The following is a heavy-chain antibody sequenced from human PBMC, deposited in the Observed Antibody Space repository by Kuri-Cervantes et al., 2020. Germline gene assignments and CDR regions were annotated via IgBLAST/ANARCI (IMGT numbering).Heavy chain of an antibody. CDR2: INHSGST. Sequence: GSLRLSCAVYGGSFSGYYWSWIRQPPGKGLEWIGEINHSGSTNYNPSLKSRVTISVDTSKNQFSLKLNSVTAADTAVYYCARVTLKYYYDSSGYYHDAFDIWGQGTMVTVSS. D-gene: IGHD3-22*01. V-gene: IGHV4-34*01. CDR1: GGSFSGYY. CDR3: ARVTLKYYYDSSGYYHDAFDI. J-gene: IGHJ3*02.